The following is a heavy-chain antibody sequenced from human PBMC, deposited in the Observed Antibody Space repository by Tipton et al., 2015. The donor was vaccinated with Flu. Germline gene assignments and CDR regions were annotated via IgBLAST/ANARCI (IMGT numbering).Heavy chain of an antibody. CDR2: IYYSGST. CDR3: ARDPSLGMPEYFDS. J-gene: IGHJ4*02. V-gene: IGHV4-59*01. Sequence: TLSLTCTVSGGSISTYYWSWIRQPPGKGLEWIGYIYYSGSTNYNPSLKSRVTISVDTSKNQFSLRLNSVTAADTAVYFCARDPSLGMPEYFDSWGQGSLVTVSS. D-gene: IGHD2-2*01. CDR1: GGSISTYY.